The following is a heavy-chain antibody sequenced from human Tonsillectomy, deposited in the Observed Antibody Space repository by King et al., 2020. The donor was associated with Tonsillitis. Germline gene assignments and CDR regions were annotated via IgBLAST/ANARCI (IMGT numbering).Heavy chain of an antibody. CDR2: IYTSGST. Sequence: QMQLQESGPGLVKPSETLSLTCTVSGGSISSYYWSWIRQPAGKGLEWIGRIYTSGSTNYNPSLKIGVTMSVDTSKNQFSLKLSSVTAADTAVYYCARDSSGYYYDRPYYFDYWGQGTLVTVSS. CDR1: GGSISSYY. CDR3: ARDSSGYYYDRPYYFDY. V-gene: IGHV4-4*07. D-gene: IGHD3-22*01. J-gene: IGHJ4*02.